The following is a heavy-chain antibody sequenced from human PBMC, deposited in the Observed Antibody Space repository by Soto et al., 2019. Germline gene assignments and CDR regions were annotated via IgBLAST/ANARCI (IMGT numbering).Heavy chain of an antibody. CDR1: GGSISSYY. CDR3: ARDIYYDFWSGHYGMDV. CDR2: IYYSGST. V-gene: IGHV4-59*01. D-gene: IGHD3-3*01. Sequence: SETLSLTCTVSGGSISSYYWSWIRQPPGKGLEWIGYIYYSGSTNYNPSLKSRVTISVDTSKNQFSLKLSSVTAADTAAYYCARDIYYDFWSGHYGMDVWGQGTTVTVSS. J-gene: IGHJ6*02.